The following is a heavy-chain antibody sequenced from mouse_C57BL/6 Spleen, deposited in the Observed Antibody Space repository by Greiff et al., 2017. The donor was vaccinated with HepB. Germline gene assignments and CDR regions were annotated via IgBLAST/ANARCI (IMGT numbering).Heavy chain of an antibody. Sequence: VQLQESGAELVRPGASVTLSCKASGYTFTDYEMHWVKQTPVHGLEWIGAIDPETGGTAYNQKFKGQAILTADKSSSTAYMELRSLTSEDSAVYYCTRGGWLLGDYWGQGTTLTVSS. CDR1: GYTFTDYE. D-gene: IGHD2-3*01. CDR2: IDPETGGT. CDR3: TRGGWLLGDY. J-gene: IGHJ2*01. V-gene: IGHV1-15*01.